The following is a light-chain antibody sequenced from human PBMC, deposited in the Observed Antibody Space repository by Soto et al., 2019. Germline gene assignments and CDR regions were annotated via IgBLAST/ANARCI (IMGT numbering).Light chain of an antibody. V-gene: IGKV1-39*01. J-gene: IGKJ1*01. Sequence: DIQMTQSPSSLSASVGDRVTITCQASQSINTHLNWYQQKPGKAPKLLIYSSFTLKSGVPFRFSGSGSGTDFTLTINNLQPEDFATYWCQQTYSAPWTFGRGAKVEIK. CDR3: QQTYSAPWT. CDR1: QSINTH. CDR2: SSF.